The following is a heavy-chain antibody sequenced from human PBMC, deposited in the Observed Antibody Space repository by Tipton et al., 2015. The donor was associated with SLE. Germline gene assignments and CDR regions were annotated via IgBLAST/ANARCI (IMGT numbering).Heavy chain of an antibody. Sequence: TLSLTCNVSGGSISSSSFYWAWVRQPPGKGLEWIGSIFYTGSTHYNPSLNSRVTMSVDTSKNRFSLRLSSVTAADTAVYYCARLSTAGYWGQGTLVTVSS. CDR2: IFYTGST. J-gene: IGHJ4*02. CDR1: GGSISSSSFY. V-gene: IGHV4-39*07. CDR3: ARLSTAGY.